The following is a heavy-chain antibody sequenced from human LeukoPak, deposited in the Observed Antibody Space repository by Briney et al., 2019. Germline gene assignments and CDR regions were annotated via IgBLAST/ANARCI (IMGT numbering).Heavy chain of an antibody. CDR2: INHSGST. D-gene: IGHD3-3*01. V-gene: IGHV4-34*01. J-gene: IGHJ5*02. Sequence: MPSETLSLTCAVYGGSFSGYYWSWIRQPPGKGLEWIGEINHSGSTNYNPSLKSRVTISVDTSKNQFSLKLSSVTAADTAVYYCARVRTAYYDFWRVDKEWFDPWGQGTLVTVSS. CDR1: GGSFSGYY. CDR3: ARVRTAYYDFWRVDKEWFDP.